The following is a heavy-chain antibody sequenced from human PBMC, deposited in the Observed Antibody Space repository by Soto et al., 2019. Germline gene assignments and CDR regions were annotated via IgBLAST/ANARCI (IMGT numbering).Heavy chain of an antibody. V-gene: IGHV1-18*01. Sequence: QVQLVQSGAEVKKPGASVKVSCKTSGYTFTSYGITWVRRAPGQGLEWMGWSSTSNGDTNYVQKFQGRVTMTTDTSTGTGYMELRSLTSDDTAVYYCARDYTFPDYWGQGTLVTVSS. CDR2: SSTSNGDT. CDR3: ARDYTFPDY. D-gene: IGHD3-3*02. CDR1: GYTFTSYG. J-gene: IGHJ4*02.